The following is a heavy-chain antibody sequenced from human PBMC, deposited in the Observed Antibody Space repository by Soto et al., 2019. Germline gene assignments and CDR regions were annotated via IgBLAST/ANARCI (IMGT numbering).Heavy chain of an antibody. CDR3: ARGPSGDKVDY. Sequence: SETLSLTCAVYGGSFSDTYWNWFRQPPGKGLEWIGEINHNTNTIYNPSLTSRVTISVDTSNNQFSLKLSSVSAADTAVYYCARGPSGDKVDYWGQGTLVTVSS. V-gene: IGHV4-34*01. D-gene: IGHD7-27*01. CDR2: INHNTNT. J-gene: IGHJ4*02. CDR1: GGSFSDTY.